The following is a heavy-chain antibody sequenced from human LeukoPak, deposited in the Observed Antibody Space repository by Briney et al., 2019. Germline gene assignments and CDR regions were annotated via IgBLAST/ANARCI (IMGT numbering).Heavy chain of an antibody. V-gene: IGHV1-69*05. CDR1: GGTFSSYA. Sequence: SVKVSCKASGGTFSSYAISWVRQAPGQGLEWMGRIIPIFGTANYAQKFQGRVTITTHESTSTAYMELSSLRSEDTAVYYCARELVEMATIGGLDYWGQGTLVTVSS. J-gene: IGHJ4*02. D-gene: IGHD5-24*01. CDR3: ARELVEMATIGGLDY. CDR2: IIPIFGTA.